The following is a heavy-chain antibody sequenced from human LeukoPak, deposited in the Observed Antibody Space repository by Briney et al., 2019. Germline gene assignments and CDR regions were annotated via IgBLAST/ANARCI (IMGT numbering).Heavy chain of an antibody. V-gene: IGHV1-18*01. CDR2: ISAYNGNT. D-gene: IGHD6-13*01. Sequence: GASVKVSCKASGYTFTSYGISRVRQAPGQGLEWMGWISAYNGNTNYAQKLQGRVTMTTDTSTSTAYMELRSLRSDDTAVYYCARPAASSSWYGYFDLWGRGTLVTASS. CDR3: ARPAASSSWYGYFDL. CDR1: GYTFTSYG. J-gene: IGHJ2*01.